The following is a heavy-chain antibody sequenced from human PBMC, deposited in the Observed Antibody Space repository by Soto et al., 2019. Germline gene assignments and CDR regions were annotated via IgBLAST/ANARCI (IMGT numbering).Heavy chain of an antibody. CDR1: GGSISSSSFH. CDR3: ARRERAAGTDWWFDP. D-gene: IGHD6-13*01. J-gene: IGHJ5*02. CDR2: IYYSGST. Sequence: QLQLQESGPGLVKPSETLSLTCTVSGGSISSSSFHWGWIRQPPGKGLEWIGSIYYSGSTYYSPSLKTRVTISVDTSKNQFSPKLSSVTAADTAVYYCARRERAAGTDWWFDPWGQGTLVTVSS. V-gene: IGHV4-39*01.